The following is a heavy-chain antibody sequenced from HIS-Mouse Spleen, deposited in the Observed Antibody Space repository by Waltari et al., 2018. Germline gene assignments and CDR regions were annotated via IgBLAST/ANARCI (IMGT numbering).Heavy chain of an antibody. CDR1: GGSISSSSYY. D-gene: IGHD6-13*01. CDR2: IYYSEST. J-gene: IGHJ2*01. CDR3: AREIPYSSSWYDWYFDL. Sequence: QLQLQESGPGLVKPSETLSLTCTVSGGSISSSSYYWGWIRQPPGKGLEWIGRIYYSESTYYSPSLKCRVTISVDTSKNQFSLKLSSVTAADTAVYYCAREIPYSSSWYDWYFDLWGRGTLVTVSS. V-gene: IGHV4-39*07.